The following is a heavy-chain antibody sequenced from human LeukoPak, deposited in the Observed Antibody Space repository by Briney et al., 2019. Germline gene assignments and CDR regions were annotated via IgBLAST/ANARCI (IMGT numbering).Heavy chain of an antibody. CDR2: IHPGDSDT. V-gene: IGHV5-51*01. CDR3: ATLPHTEFHY. CDR1: GYTFTSYW. J-gene: IGHJ4*02. D-gene: IGHD2-8*02. Sequence: HGESLKISCKGSGYTFTSYWIGWVRQMPGRGLEWMGIIHPGDSDTRYSPSFQGQVTISADKSISTSYLQWSSLKASDTAMYYCATLPHTEFHYWGQGTLVTVSS.